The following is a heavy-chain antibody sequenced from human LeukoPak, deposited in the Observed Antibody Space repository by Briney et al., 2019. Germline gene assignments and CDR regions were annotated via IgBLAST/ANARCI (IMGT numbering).Heavy chain of an antibody. J-gene: IGHJ4*02. CDR1: GFIFSSYG. CDR3: AKYYYDGTGSNLFDY. CDR2: ISGSGDST. Sequence: GGSLRLSCVASGFIFSSYGMSWGRQAPGKGLEWVSAISGSGDSTFYADSVKGRFTISRDNSKNTLYLQMSSLSAEDRAVYYCAKYYYDGTGSNLFDYWGQGTLVTVSS. D-gene: IGHD3-22*01. V-gene: IGHV3-23*01.